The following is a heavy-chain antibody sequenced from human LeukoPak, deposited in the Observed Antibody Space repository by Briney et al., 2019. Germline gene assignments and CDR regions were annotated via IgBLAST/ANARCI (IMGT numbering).Heavy chain of an antibody. V-gene: IGHV4-30-2*01. Sequence: SQTLSLTCAVSGGSISSGGYSWSWIRQPPGKGLEWIGYIYHSGSTYYNPSLKSRVTISVDGSKNQFSPKLSSVTAADTAVYYCARGRALTVTTSHYDYWGQGTLVTVSS. CDR3: ARGRALTVTTSHYDY. CDR2: IYHSGST. CDR1: GGSISSGGYS. J-gene: IGHJ4*02. D-gene: IGHD4-17*01.